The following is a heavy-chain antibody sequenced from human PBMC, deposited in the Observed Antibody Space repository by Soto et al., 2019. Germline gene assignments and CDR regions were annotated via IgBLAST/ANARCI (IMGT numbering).Heavy chain of an antibody. CDR1: GDSVSSKSAG. CDR2: TYYRSKWYN. J-gene: IGHJ4*02. CDR3: ARAGQWLFDY. Sequence: SQTLSLTCAISGDSVSSKSAGWNWIRQSPSRGLEWLGRTYYRSKWYNEYAISVKGRITINPDTSKNQFSLQLNSATPEDTALYYCARAGQWLFDYWGQGTLVTVSS. V-gene: IGHV6-1*01. D-gene: IGHD6-19*01.